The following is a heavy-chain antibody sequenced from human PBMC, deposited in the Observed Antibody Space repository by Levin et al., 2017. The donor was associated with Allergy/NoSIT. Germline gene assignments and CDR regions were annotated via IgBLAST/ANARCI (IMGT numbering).Heavy chain of an antibody. CDR1: GFTFSSYG. J-gene: IGHJ6*03. CDR3: ANSPQLLGYCSGGSCTNDYYYYYMDV. V-gene: IGHV3-30*18. D-gene: IGHD2-15*01. CDR2: ISYDGSNK. Sequence: GESLKISCAASGFTFSSYGMHWVRQAPGKGLEWVAVISYDGSNKYYADSVKGRFTISRDNSKNTLYLQMNSLRAEDTAVYYCANSPQLLGYCSGGSCTNDYYYYYMDVWGKGTTVTVSS.